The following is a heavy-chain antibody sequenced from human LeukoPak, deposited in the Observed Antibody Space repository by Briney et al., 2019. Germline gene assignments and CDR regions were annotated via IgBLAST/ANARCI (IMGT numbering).Heavy chain of an antibody. D-gene: IGHD1-14*01. CDR3: ARDHTEPGVILDY. V-gene: IGHV3-7*05. J-gene: IGHJ4*02. CDR1: GFTFSSYG. CDR2: INQDGSEK. Sequence: GGSLRLSCAASGFTFSSYGMHWVRQAPGKGLEWVANINQDGSEKYYVDSVKGRFTISRDNAKNSLYLQMSSLRVEDTAVYYCARDHTEPGVILDYWGLGALVTVSS.